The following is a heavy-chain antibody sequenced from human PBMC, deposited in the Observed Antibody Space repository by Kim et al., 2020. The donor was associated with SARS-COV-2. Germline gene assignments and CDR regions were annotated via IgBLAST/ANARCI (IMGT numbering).Heavy chain of an antibody. D-gene: IGHD2-2*01. CDR3: VKADACSSTSCYGGYYGMDV. CDR1: GFTFSSYA. V-gene: IGHV3-64D*06. Sequence: GGSLRLSCSASGFTFSSYAMHWVRQAPGKGLEYVSAISSNGGSTYYADSVKGRFTISRDNSKNTLYLQMSSLRAEDTAVYYCVKADACSSTSCYGGYYGMDVWGQGTTVTVSS. J-gene: IGHJ6*02. CDR2: ISSNGGST.